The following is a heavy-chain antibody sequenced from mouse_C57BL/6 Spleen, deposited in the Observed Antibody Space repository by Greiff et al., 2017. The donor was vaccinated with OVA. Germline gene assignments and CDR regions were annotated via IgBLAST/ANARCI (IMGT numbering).Heavy chain of an antibody. J-gene: IGHJ1*03. CDR1: GYTFTDYY. V-gene: IGHV1-76*01. Sequence: QVQLKASWAELVRPGASVKLSCKASGYTFTDYYINWVKQRPGQGLEWIARIYPGSGNTYYNEKFKGKATLTAEKSSSTAYMQLSSLTSEDSAVYFCARATGGYFDVWGTGTTVTVSS. CDR3: ARATGGYFDV. CDR2: IYPGSGNT.